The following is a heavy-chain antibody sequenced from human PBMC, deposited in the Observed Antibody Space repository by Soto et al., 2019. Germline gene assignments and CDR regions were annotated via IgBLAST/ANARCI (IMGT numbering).Heavy chain of an antibody. D-gene: IGHD5-12*01. CDR1: GASISSSY. CDR3: ARGGNRYSNVASGVGGFDY. V-gene: IGHV4-59*01. CDR2: VYHTGAT. J-gene: IGHJ4*02. Sequence: SETLSLTCTVSGASISSSYWSWIRQTPERGLEWIAYVYHTGATNYNPSLKSRVTISLDTSKGQFSLNLTSLTTADTAVYFCARGGNRYSNVASGVGGFDYWGQGSLVTVSS.